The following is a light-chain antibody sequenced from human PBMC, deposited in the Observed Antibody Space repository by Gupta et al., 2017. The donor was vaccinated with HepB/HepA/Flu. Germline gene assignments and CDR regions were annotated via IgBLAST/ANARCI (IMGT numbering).Light chain of an antibody. CDR2: TTS. V-gene: IGKV1-39*01. J-gene: IGKJ2*04. CDR1: QTISRY. CDR3: QQTFTTLCS. Sequence: DIQMTQSPSSLSASIGDRVTITCRASQTISRYLNWYQQKPGKAPKLLIYTTSSLHSGVPSRFSGSGSGTDFTLTISSLQPEDFATYYCQQTFTTLCSFGQGTKLEIK.